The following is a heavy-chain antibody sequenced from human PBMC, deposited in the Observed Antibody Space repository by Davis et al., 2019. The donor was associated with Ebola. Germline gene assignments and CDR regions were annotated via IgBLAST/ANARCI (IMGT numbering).Heavy chain of an antibody. V-gene: IGHV3-48*02. J-gene: IGHJ4*02. CDR3: ARDLRGFGRY. D-gene: IGHD3-3*01. CDR2: ISSSSSTI. Sequence: GESLKISCAASGFTFSSYIMNWVRQAPGKGLEWVSSISSSSSTIYYADSVKGRFTISRDNAKNSLYLQMNSLRDEDTAVYYCARDLRGFGRYWGQGTLVTVSS. CDR1: GFTFSSYI.